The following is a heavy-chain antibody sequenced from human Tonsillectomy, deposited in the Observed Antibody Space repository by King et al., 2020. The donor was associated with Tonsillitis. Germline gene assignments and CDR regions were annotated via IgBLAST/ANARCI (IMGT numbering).Heavy chain of an antibody. J-gene: IGHJ5*02. D-gene: IGHD4-17*01. V-gene: IGHV3-48*02. CDR3: ARAYYGDYRYWFDP. CDR2: ISSSSSTI. CDR1: GFTFSSYS. Sequence: EQLVQSGGGLVQPGGSLRLSCAASGFTFSSYSMNWVRQAPGKGLEWVSYISSSSSTIYYADSVKGRFTISRDNAKNSLYLQMNSLRDEDTAVYYCARAYYGDYRYWFDPWGQGTLVTVSS.